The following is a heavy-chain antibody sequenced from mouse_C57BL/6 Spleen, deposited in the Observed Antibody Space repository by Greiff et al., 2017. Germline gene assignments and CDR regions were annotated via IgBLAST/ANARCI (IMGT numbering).Heavy chain of an antibody. J-gene: IGHJ4*01. D-gene: IGHD4-1*02. CDR2: ISSGSSTI. CDR3: ARGPQLGPYYYAMDY. Sequence: EVKVEESGGGLVKPGGSLKLSCAASGFTFSDYGMHWVRQAPEKGLEWVAYISSGSSTIYYADTVKGRFTISRDNAKNTLFLQMTSLRSEDTAMYYCARGPQLGPYYYAMDYWRQGTSVTVSS. CDR1: GFTFSDYG. V-gene: IGHV5-17*01.